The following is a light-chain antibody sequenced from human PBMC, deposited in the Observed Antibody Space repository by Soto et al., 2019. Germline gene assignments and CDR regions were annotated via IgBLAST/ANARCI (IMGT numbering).Light chain of an antibody. Sequence: EIVMTQSPATLSVSPGERATLSCRASQSVSSNLAWYQQKPGQAPRLLIYGASTRATGIPARFSGSGSGTEFTLTISSLQSEDFAVYYCQQYNIWPELTFGGGTKVELK. CDR1: QSVSSN. V-gene: IGKV3-15*01. J-gene: IGKJ4*01. CDR3: QQYNIWPELT. CDR2: GAS.